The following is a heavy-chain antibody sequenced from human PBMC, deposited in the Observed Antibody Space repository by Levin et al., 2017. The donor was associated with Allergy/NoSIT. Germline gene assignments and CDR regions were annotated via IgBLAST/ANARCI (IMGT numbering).Heavy chain of an antibody. Sequence: GGSLRLSCTASGFTFGDFAMSWFRQAPGKGPEWVSFIRSKTYGGTTEYAASVKGRFTISRDDSKSIAYLQMNSLKTEETAVYYCARGGGDSLGYCSGGRCDWKSETVDYWGQGTLVTVSS. CDR1: GFTFGDFA. CDR3: ARGGGDSLGYCSGGRCDWKSETVDY. J-gene: IGHJ4*02. CDR2: IRSKTYGGTT. V-gene: IGHV3-49*03. D-gene: IGHD2-15*01.